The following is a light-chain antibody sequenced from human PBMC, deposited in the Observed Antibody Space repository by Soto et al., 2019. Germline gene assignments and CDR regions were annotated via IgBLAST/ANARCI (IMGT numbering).Light chain of an antibody. CDR3: ATWDDNVYV. CDR1: SPNVGTNP. V-gene: IGLV1-44*01. CDR2: TNS. J-gene: IGLJ1*01. Sequence: QSVLTQPPSASGTPGQTVTISCSISSPNVGTNPVAWYQQLPGTAPKLLIYTNSHRPLGVPVRFSGSKSGTSASLAISGLQSEDEGDYYCATWDDNVYVFGTGTKVTVL.